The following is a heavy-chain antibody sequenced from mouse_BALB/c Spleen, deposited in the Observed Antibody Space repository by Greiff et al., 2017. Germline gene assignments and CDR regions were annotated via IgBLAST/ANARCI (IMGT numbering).Heavy chain of an antibody. Sequence: EVQLQESGPGLVKPSQSLSLTCSVTGYSITSGYYWNWIRQFPGNKLEWMGYISYDGSNNYNPSLKNRISITRDTSKNQFFLKLNSVTTEDTATYYCARDPHYYGSSYPAWFAYWGQGTLVTVSA. D-gene: IGHD1-1*01. CDR2: ISYDGSN. V-gene: IGHV3-6*02. CDR3: ARDPHYYGSSYPAWFAY. J-gene: IGHJ3*01. CDR1: GYSITSGYY.